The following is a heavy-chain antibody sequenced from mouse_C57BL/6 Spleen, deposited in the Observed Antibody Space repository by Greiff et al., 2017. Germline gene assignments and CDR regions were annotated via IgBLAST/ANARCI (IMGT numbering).Heavy chain of an antibody. J-gene: IGHJ1*03. CDR1: GYTFTSYW. CDR3: ARLKNWYFDV. D-gene: IGHD1-3*01. Sequence: QVQLQQPGAELVRPGSSVKLSCKASGYTFTSYWMHWVKQRPIQGLEWIGNIDPSDSETHYNQKFKDKATLTVDKSSSTAYMQLISLTSEDAAVYYWARLKNWYFDVWGTGTTVTVSS. CDR2: IDPSDSET. V-gene: IGHV1-52*01.